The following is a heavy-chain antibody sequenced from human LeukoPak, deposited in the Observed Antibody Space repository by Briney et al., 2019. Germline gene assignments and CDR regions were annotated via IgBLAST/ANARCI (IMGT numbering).Heavy chain of an antibody. J-gene: IGHJ4*02. D-gene: IGHD6-13*01. CDR3: ARGSHIGAAGILDN. CDR2: NYSGGAT. V-gene: IGHV3-53*01. CDR1: GFTVSSHY. Sequence: QPGGSLRLSCAASGFTVSSHYMSWVRQAPGKGLEWVSVNYSGGATINADTVKGRFTISRDDSKNTQCLQMNSLRAEDTAVYYCARGSHIGAAGILDNWGQGTLVTVSS.